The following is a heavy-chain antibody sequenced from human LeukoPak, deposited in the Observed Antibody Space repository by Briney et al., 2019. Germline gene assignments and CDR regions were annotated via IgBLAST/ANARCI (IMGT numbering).Heavy chain of an antibody. CDR2: IYYSGST. V-gene: IGHV4-31*03. Sequence: SETLSLTCTVSGGSISSGGYYWSWIRQHPGKGLEWIGYIYYSGSTYYNPSLKSRVTISVDTSKNQFSLKLSSVTAADTAVYYCARVQEYYYGSGSYYRRGYYYYYMDVWGKGTTVTVSS. D-gene: IGHD3-10*01. CDR3: ARVQEYYYGSGSYYRRGYYYYYMDV. J-gene: IGHJ6*03. CDR1: GGSISSGGYY.